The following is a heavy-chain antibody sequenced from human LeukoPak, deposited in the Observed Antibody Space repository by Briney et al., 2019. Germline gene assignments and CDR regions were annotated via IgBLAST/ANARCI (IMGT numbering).Heavy chain of an antibody. CDR1: GYTFTSYG. J-gene: IGHJ4*02. CDR2: ISAYNGNT. V-gene: IGHV1-18*01. CDR3: ARDRGVVVVAATWDY. D-gene: IGHD2-15*01. Sequence: ASVKVSCKASGYTFTSYGISWVRQAPGQGLEWMGWISAYNGNTNYAQKLQGRVTMTTDTSTSTAYMELRSLRSDDTAVYYRARDRGVVVVAATWDYWGQGTLVTVSS.